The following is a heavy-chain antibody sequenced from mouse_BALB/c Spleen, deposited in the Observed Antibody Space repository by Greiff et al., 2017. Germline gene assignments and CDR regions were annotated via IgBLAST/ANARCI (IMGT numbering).Heavy chain of an antibody. Sequence: EVKLQESGAELVKPGASVKLSCTASGFNIKDTYMHWVKQRPEQGLEWIGRIDPANGNTNYDPKFQGKATITADTSSNTAYLQLSSLTSEDTAVYYCARSITTVESYYFDDWGQGTTLTVSS. CDR3: ARSITTVESYYFDD. CDR2: IDPANGNT. V-gene: IGHV14-3*02. J-gene: IGHJ2*01. D-gene: IGHD1-1*01. CDR1: GFNIKDTY.